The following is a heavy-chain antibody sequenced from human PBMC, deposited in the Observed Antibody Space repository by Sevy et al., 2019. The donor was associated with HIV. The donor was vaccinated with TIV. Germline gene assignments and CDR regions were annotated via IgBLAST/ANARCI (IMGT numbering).Heavy chain of an antibody. CDR3: ARRAVNWDCFEY. Sequence: GGSLRLSCTASGFTFSDYYMSWIRQAPGKGLEWVSYISGLSNYINYADSVKGRFSISRDNVKDSLYLQMNSLRADDTAVYFCARRAVNWDCFEYWGQGTLVTVSS. J-gene: IGHJ4*02. V-gene: IGHV3-11*06. CDR1: GFTFSDYY. D-gene: IGHD3-16*01. CDR2: ISGLSNYI.